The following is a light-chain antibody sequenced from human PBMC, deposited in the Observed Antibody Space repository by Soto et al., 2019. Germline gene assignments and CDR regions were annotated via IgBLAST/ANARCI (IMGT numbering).Light chain of an antibody. J-gene: IGKJ5*01. Sequence: WYQKKSGQAPRLLIYAASTRATGIPDRFSGTGSETDFTLTISGLQPEDSAVYFCQQYNNWPFSFGQGTRLEIK. CDR2: AAS. V-gene: IGKV3D-15*01. CDR3: QQYNNWPFS.